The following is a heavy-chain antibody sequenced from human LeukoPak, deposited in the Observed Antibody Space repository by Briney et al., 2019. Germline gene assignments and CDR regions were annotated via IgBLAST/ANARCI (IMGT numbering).Heavy chain of an antibody. D-gene: IGHD6-13*01. CDR1: GGSFSGHY. CDR3: ARSTLATRSSSWYLGRLYFQH. V-gene: IGHV4-34*01. CDR2: INHSGST. J-gene: IGHJ1*01. Sequence: SETLSLTCAVYGGSFSGHYWSWIRQPPGKGLEWIGEINHSGSTNYNPPLKSRVTISVATSKNQFSMKLSSVTAADTAVYYCARSTLATRSSSWYLGRLYFQHWGQGTLVTVSS.